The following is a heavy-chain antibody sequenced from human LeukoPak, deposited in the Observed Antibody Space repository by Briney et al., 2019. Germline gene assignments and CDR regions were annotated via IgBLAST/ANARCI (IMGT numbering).Heavy chain of an antibody. V-gene: IGHV1-2*02. CDR3: ARLIDRGTNRYYMDV. Sequence: ASVKVSCTASGYTFTGDYIHWVRQAPGQGLEWMGWINPNSGGTDYAQKFQGRVTMTRDTSISTAYMELSRLKSDDTAVYYCARLIDRGTNRYYMDVWGKGTTVTVSS. CDR1: GYTFTGDY. D-gene: IGHD3-10*01. J-gene: IGHJ6*03. CDR2: INPNSGGT.